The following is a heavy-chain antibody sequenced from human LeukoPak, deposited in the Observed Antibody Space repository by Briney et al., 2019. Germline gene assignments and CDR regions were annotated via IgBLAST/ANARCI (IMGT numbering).Heavy chain of an antibody. CDR1: GFTFSSYG. CDR3: AKMDCSSTSCSAFDY. Sequence: GGSLRLSCAASGFTFSSYGMHWVRQAPGKGLEWVAVISYDGSNKYYADSVKGRFTISRDNAKNSLYLQMNSLRAEDTALYYCAKMDCSSTSCSAFDYWGQGTLVTVSS. J-gene: IGHJ4*02. V-gene: IGHV3-30*18. CDR2: ISYDGSNK. D-gene: IGHD2-2*01.